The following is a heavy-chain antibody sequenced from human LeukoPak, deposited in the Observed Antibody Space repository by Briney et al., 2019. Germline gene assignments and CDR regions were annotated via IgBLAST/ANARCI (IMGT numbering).Heavy chain of an antibody. Sequence: SQTLSLTCAISGDSVSNNRADWNWIRQSPSRGLEWLGRTYYRSKWYNDYALSVKSRININPDTSKNQFSLQLNSVTPEDTAVYYCARIATVTQDDYWGQGTLVTVSS. D-gene: IGHD4-17*01. J-gene: IGHJ4*02. CDR1: GDSVSNNRAD. CDR2: TYYRSKWYN. CDR3: ARIATVTQDDY. V-gene: IGHV6-1*01.